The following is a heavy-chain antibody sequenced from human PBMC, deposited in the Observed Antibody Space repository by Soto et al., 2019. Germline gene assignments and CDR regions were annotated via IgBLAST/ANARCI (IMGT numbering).Heavy chain of an antibody. Sequence: PSQTLSLTCALSGDSVSSNSATWDWTRQYPSRGLEWLGRTYYKSKWYTDCAVSVKGRITINPDTSNNHLSLQLDSVTPDDTAANYFVRLMGNTMLDSWGQGTLVTVSS. V-gene: IGHV6-1*01. CDR1: GDSVSSNSAT. CDR2: TYYKSKWYT. J-gene: IGHJ5*01. CDR3: VRLMGNTMLDS.